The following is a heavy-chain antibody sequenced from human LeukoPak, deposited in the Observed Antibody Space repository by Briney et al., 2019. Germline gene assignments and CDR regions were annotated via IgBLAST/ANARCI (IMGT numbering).Heavy chain of an antibody. CDR2: IDYSGST. D-gene: IGHD2-15*01. Sequence: PSETLSLTCTVSGGSINSYYWSWIPQPPGKGLEWIGYIDYSGSTNYNPSPKSRVTISLETSKSQFSLKLSSVTAADTAVYFCAAHYPGYCSGGSCYASYWGQGTLVTVSS. CDR3: AAHYPGYCSGGSCYASY. V-gene: IGHV4-59*12. CDR1: GGSINSYY. J-gene: IGHJ4*02.